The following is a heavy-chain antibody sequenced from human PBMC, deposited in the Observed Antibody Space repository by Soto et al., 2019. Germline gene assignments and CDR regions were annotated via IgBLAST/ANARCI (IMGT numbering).Heavy chain of an antibody. CDR2: ISYDGSNQ. Sequence: GGSLRLSCAASGFSFSRHGMHWVRQAPGKGLEWVAVISYDGSNQDYADSVKGRFSISRDNSKNTVYLQMNSLRVEDSAVYYCARDRSSTYSSYGMDLWCQGTTVTVSS. CDR3: ARDRSSTYSSYGMDL. CDR1: GFSFSRHG. D-gene: IGHD6-19*01. V-gene: IGHV3-30-3*01. J-gene: IGHJ6*02.